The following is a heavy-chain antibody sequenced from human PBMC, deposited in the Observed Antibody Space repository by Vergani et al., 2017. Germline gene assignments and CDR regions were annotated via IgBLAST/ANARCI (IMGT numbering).Heavy chain of an antibody. D-gene: IGHD3-3*01. CDR3: ARDSSEYYDFLAPFDP. CDR2: ISAYNGNT. V-gene: IGHV1-18*01. CDR1: GYTFTSYA. Sequence: QVQLVQSGAEVKKPGASVKVSCKASGYTFTSYAMHWVRQAPGQRLEWMGWISAYNGNTNYAQKLQGRVTMTTDTSTSTAYMELRSLRSDDTAVYYCARDSSEYYDFLAPFDPWGQGTLVTVSS. J-gene: IGHJ5*02.